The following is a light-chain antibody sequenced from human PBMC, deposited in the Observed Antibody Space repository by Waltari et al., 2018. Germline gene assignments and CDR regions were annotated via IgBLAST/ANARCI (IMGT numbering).Light chain of an antibody. J-gene: IGLJ2*01. V-gene: IGLV2-14*01. CDR1: PRDVRTYNH. CDR3: SSYTSRNTVV. CDR2: EVS. Sequence: QSALTQPASVSGSPGQSITLSCTGTPRDVRTYNHVPWYQQHPGKVPKLLIYEVSSRPPGVSDRFSGSKSGNTASLTISGLQAEDEADYYCSSYTSRNTVVFGGGTKLTVL.